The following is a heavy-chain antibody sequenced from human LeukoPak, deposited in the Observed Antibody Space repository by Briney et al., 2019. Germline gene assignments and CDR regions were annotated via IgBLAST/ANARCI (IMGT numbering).Heavy chain of an antibody. CDR3: ANYDYVWGSYRHFDY. CDR2: ISDSGGST. Sequence: GGSLRLSCAASEFTFSSYAMSWVRQAPGKGLEWVSAISDSGGSTYYADSVKGRFTISRDNSKNTLYLQMNSLRAEDTAVYYCANYDYVWGSYRHFDYWGQGTLVTVSS. D-gene: IGHD3-16*02. CDR1: EFTFSSYA. V-gene: IGHV3-23*01. J-gene: IGHJ4*02.